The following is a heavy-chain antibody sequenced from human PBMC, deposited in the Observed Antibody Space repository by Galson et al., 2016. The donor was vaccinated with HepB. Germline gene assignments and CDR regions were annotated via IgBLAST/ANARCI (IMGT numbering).Heavy chain of an antibody. Sequence: TLSLTCTVSLDTISITGYFWSWIRQLPGGGLEWIGYISHSGSVYLNPSLKSRSVISVDTSKNQFSLDVRSVTAADTAVYLCARYGSWTGFDYWGRGTLVTVSS. D-gene: IGHD6-13*01. CDR1: LDTISITGYF. J-gene: IGHJ4*02. CDR2: ISHSGSV. V-gene: IGHV4-31*03. CDR3: ARYGSWTGFDY.